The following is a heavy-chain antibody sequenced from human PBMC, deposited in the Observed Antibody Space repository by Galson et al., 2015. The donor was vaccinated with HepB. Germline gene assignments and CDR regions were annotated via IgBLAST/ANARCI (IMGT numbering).Heavy chain of an antibody. J-gene: IGHJ4*02. CDR3: ARDSDYYDTPPDFDY. CDR1: GFTFSSYT. CDR2: ISDSSNYI. D-gene: IGHD3-22*01. Sequence: SLRLSCAASGFTFSSYTMNWVRQAPGKGLEWVSSISDSSNYIYYADSMKGRFTISRDNARNSLYLQMNSLRAEDTAVYYCARDSDYYDTPPDFDYWGQGTLVTVSS. V-gene: IGHV3-21*01.